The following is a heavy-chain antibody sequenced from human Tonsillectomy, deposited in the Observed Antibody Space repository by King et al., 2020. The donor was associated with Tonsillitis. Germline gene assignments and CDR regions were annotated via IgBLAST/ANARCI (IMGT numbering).Heavy chain of an antibody. CDR1: GYSISSGYY. CDR3: ARLTEWVTTLDY. D-gene: IGHD4-17*01. J-gene: IGHJ4*02. Sequence: QLQESGPGLVKPSETLSLTCTVSGYSISSGYYWGWIRQPPGKGLEWLGSIYHSGSTYYNPSLKSRVTISVDTSKNQFSLKLSSVTAADTAVYYCARLTEWVTTLDYWGQGTLVTVSS. CDR2: IYHSGST. V-gene: IGHV4-38-2*02.